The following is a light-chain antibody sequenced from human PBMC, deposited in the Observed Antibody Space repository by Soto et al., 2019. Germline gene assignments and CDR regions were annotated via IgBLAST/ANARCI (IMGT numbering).Light chain of an antibody. V-gene: IGKV1-5*03. Sequence: DIQMTQSPSTLSASVGDIVTITCRASQSISSWLVWYQQKPGKAPKLLIYKAYKLESGVPSRFSGSGSGTEFTLTISSLQPDDFATYYCQQYDDYSWTFGQGTKVEIK. CDR3: QQYDDYSWT. CDR2: KAY. J-gene: IGKJ1*01. CDR1: QSISSW.